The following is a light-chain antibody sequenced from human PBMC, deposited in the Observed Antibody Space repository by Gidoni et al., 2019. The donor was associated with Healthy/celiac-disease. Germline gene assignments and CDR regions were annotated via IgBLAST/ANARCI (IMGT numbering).Light chain of an antibody. CDR2: EVS. J-gene: IGLJ2*01. CDR1: SSDVGGYNY. Sequence: QSALTQPPSASGSPGQSVTISCTGTSSDVGGYNYVSWYQQNPGKAPKLMIYEVSKRPSGVPDRFSGSKSGNTASLTVSGLQAEDEADYYCSSYAGSNKLVVFGGGTKLTVL. V-gene: IGLV2-8*01. CDR3: SSYAGSNKLVV.